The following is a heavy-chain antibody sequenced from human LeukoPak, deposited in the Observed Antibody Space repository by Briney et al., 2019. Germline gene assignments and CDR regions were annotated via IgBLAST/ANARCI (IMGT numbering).Heavy chain of an antibody. CDR2: ISGSGGST. D-gene: IGHD1-26*01. CDR3: ARDGGATGGAFDI. CDR1: GFTFSSYA. Sequence: GGSLRLSCAASGFTFSSYAMSWVRQAPGKGLEWVSAISGSGGSTYYADSVKGRFTISRDNAKNTLYLQMNSLRAEDTAVYYCARDGGATGGAFDIWGQGTMVTVSS. V-gene: IGHV3-23*01. J-gene: IGHJ3*02.